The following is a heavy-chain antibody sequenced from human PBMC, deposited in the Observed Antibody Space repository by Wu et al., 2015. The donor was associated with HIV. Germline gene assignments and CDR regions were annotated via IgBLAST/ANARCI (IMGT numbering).Heavy chain of an antibody. Sequence: QVQLVQSGAEVKKPGASVKVSCKASGYTFTGYYMHWVRQAPGQGLEWMGWINPNSGGTNYAQKFQGRVTMTGDTSISTAYMELSRLRSDDTAVYYCARALQDYYYYYGMDVWGQGTTVTVSS. CDR2: INPNSGGT. J-gene: IGHJ6*02. CDR3: ARALQDYYYYYGMDV. V-gene: IGHV1-2*02. CDR1: GYTFTGYY.